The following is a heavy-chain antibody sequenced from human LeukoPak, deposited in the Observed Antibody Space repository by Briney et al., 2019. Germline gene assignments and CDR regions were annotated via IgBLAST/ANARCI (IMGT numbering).Heavy chain of an antibody. CDR2: ISGSGGST. V-gene: IGHV3-23*01. Sequence: GGSLRLSCAASGFTFSSYAMRWVRQAPGKGLEWVSAISGSGGSTYYADSVKGRFTISRDNSKNTLYLQMNSLRAEDTAVYYCAKMRLEMATISLIDYWGQGTLVTVSS. CDR1: GFTFSSYA. CDR3: AKMRLEMATISLIDY. J-gene: IGHJ4*02. D-gene: IGHD5-24*01.